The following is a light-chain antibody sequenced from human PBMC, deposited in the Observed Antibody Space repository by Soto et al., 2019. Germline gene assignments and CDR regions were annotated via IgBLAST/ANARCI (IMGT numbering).Light chain of an antibody. CDR3: AACDDSLNGYV. Sequence: QSVLTQPPSASGTPGQRVTISCSGSSSNIGSNTVNWYQQLPGTAPKLLIDSNNQRPSGVPDRVSGSKSGTTASLAISGLQSADEDDYYCAACDDSLNGYVFGTGTKLTVL. CDR2: SNN. V-gene: IGLV1-44*01. CDR1: SSNIGSNT. J-gene: IGLJ1*01.